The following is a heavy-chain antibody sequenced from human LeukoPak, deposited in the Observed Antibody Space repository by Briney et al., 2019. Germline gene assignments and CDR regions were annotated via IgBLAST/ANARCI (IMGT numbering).Heavy chain of an antibody. CDR1: GFTFSSYA. CDR2: TDSSGGST. Sequence: GSLRLSCSASGFTFSSYAMHWVRQAPGKGLEYVSSTDSSGGSTYHAESVKGRFTISRDNSKNTLYLQMSSLRAEDTAVYYCVKRSMTSKSNYYYDFWGQGALVTVSS. V-gene: IGHV3-64D*06. CDR3: VKRSMTSKSNYYYDF. D-gene: IGHD6-6*01. J-gene: IGHJ4*02.